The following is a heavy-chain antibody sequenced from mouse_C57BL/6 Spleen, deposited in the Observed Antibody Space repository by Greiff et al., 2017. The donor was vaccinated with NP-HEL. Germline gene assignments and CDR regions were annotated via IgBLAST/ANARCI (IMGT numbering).Heavy chain of an antibody. CDR2: IDPYSGGT. CDR1: GYTFTSYW. V-gene: IGHV1-72*01. CDR3: ARSGTIMGPWFAY. J-gene: IGHJ3*01. D-gene: IGHD3-1*01. Sequence: VQLQQPGAELVKPGASVKLSCKASGYTFTSYWMHWVKQRPGRGLEWIGRIDPYSGGTKYNEKFKSKATLTVDTPSSAAYMQLSSLTSEDSAVYYCARSGTIMGPWFAYWGQGTLVTVSA.